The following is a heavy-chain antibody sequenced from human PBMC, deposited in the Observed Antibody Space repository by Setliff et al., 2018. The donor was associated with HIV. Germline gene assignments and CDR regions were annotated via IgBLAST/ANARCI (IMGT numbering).Heavy chain of an antibody. CDR2: IYSDDYT. D-gene: IGHD2-2*01. CDR3: ARGSCSSASCAIDC. J-gene: IGHJ4*02. Sequence: PGGSLRLSCAASGFNVNNKYMSWVRRAPGKGLEWVSIIYSDDYTKYADSVKGRFTISRDNAKNSLFLQMNSLGVEDTALYYCARGSCSSASCAIDCWGQGTLVTVSS. CDR1: GFNVNNKY. V-gene: IGHV3-53*05.